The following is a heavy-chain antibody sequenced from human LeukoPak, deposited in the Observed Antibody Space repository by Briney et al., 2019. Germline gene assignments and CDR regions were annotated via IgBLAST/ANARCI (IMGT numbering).Heavy chain of an antibody. CDR1: GFTFSSYT. CDR3: ATDHLGGSSWLLFDY. V-gene: IGHV3-48*04. Sequence: PGGSLRLSCAASGFTFSSYTMNWVRQAPGKGLEWVSYISGSGSTMYYADSVKGRFTISRDNAKNSLYLQMNSLRAEDTAVYYCATDHLGGSSWLLFDYWGQGTLVTVSS. D-gene: IGHD6-13*01. CDR2: ISGSGSTM. J-gene: IGHJ4*02.